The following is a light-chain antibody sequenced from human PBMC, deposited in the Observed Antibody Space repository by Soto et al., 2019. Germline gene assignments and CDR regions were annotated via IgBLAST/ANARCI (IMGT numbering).Light chain of an antibody. CDR3: QQYNNWPPWT. CDR1: QRFNSN. CDR2: GAS. V-gene: IGKV3-15*01. J-gene: IGKJ1*01. Sequence: ETLMTQCPATLSVSPGERATLSCRASQRFNSNLARYQQKLGQAPRVLIYGASTRATGIPDRLIGSRAGTEFTLTISSRQSEDFSVYYCQQYNNWPPWTFGQGTKVDI.